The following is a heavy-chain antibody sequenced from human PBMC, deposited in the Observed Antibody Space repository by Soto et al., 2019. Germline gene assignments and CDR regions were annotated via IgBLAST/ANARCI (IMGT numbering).Heavy chain of an antibody. V-gene: IGHV1-18*01. J-gene: IGHJ4*02. Sequence: QVQLVQSGAEVKKPGASVKVSCKASGYTFTSYGISWVRQAPGQGLEWMGWISAYNGNTNYAQKLQGRVTMTTDTYTSTADVELRSLRSDDRAVYYCARAPGGELSSRGYWGQGTLVTVSS. CDR2: ISAYNGNT. D-gene: IGHD3-16*02. CDR3: ARAPGGELSSRGY. CDR1: GYTFTSYG.